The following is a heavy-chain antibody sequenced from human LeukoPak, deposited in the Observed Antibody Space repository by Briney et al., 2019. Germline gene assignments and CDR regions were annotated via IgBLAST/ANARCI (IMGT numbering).Heavy chain of an antibody. J-gene: IGHJ5*02. D-gene: IGHD3-3*01. CDR1: GYTFTGYY. CDR3: ARGRQVFGVVNNWLDP. Sequence: ASVKVSCKASGYTFTGYYMHWVRQAPGQGLEWMGWINPNSGGTNYAQKFQGRVTMTRDTSISTAYMELSRLKSDDTAVYYCARGRQVFGVVNNWLDPWGQGTLVTVSS. CDR2: INPNSGGT. V-gene: IGHV1-2*02.